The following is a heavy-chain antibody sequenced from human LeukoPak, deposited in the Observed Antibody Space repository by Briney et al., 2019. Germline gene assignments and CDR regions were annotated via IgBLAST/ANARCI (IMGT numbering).Heavy chain of an antibody. V-gene: IGHV1-69*13. CDR1: GGTFSSYA. CDR2: IIPIFGTA. D-gene: IGHD6-13*01. Sequence: SVRVSCKASGGTFSSYAISWVRQAPGQGLEWMGGIIPIFGTANYAQKFQGRVTITADESTSTAYMELSSLRSEDTAVYYCARAGIAAAGTLDYWGQGTLVTVSS. CDR3: ARAGIAAAGTLDY. J-gene: IGHJ4*02.